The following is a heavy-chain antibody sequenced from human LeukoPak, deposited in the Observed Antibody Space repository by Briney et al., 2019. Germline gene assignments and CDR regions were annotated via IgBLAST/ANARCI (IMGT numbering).Heavy chain of an antibody. D-gene: IGHD3-10*01. CDR3: ARANRGGAFDI. V-gene: IGHV4-59*01. Sequence: SETLSLTCTVSGGSISSYYWSWIRQPPGKGLEWIGYIYYSGSTNYNPSLKSRVTISVDTSKNQFSLKLSSVTAADTAVYYCARANRGGAFDIWGQGTMATVSS. J-gene: IGHJ3*02. CDR2: IYYSGST. CDR1: GGSISSYY.